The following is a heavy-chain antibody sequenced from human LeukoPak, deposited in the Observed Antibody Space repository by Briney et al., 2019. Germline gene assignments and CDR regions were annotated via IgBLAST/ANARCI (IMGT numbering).Heavy chain of an antibody. V-gene: IGHV3-23*01. CDR1: VYPLNSVD. Sequence: GGSLRLSCGPSVYPLNSVDVSGVRQATGEGVEWVSGICGSGGNIVYADSVKGRFTISRDNSKNTLYLQMNSLRAEDTAVYYCAKDRGRYGSSISCQGFDYWGQGTMVTASS. J-gene: IGHJ4*02. D-gene: IGHD2-2*01. CDR2: ICGSGGNI. CDR3: AKDRGRYGSSISCQGFDY.